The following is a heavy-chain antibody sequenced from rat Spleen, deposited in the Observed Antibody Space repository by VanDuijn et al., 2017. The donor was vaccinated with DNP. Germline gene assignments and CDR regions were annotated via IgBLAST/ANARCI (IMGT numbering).Heavy chain of an antibody. D-gene: IGHD1-4*01. V-gene: IGHV5-29*01. CDR3: ARSRLPGYYPFAC. J-gene: IGHJ3*01. CDR2: ISYDGSST. Sequence: EVQLVESGGGLVQPGRSLKLSCAASGFIFSNYGMAWVRQAPTKGLEWVATISYDGSSTYYRDSVRGRFTISRDNAKNTQYLQMDSLRSEDTATYYCARSRLPGYYPFACWGQGTLVTVS. CDR1: GFIFSNYG.